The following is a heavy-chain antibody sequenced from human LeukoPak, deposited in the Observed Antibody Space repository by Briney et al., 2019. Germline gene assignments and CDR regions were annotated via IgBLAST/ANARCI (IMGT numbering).Heavy chain of an antibody. V-gene: IGHV3-23*01. CDR2: ISGSGGST. CDR1: GFTFSSYA. J-gene: IGHJ4*02. CDR3: AKDGAGGYCSSTSCYEFDY. Sequence: GGPLRLSCAASGFTFSSYAMSWVRQAPGKGLEWVSAISGSGGSTYYADSVKGRFTISRDNSKNTLYLQMNSLRAEDTAVYFCAKDGAGGYCSSTSCYEFDYWGQGTLVTVSS. D-gene: IGHD2-2*01.